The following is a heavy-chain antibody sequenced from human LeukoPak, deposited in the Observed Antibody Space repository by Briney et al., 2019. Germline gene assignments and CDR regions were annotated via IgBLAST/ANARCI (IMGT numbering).Heavy chain of an antibody. J-gene: IGHJ4*02. CDR2: ISSSGTNT. V-gene: IGHV3-11*04. Sequence: NPGGSLRLSCAAAGFTLSGYYMSWIRQAPGQGLEWVSCISSSGTNTNYADSVKGRFTISRDNAKNSVHLQMNSLRAEDTAVYYCARVRYSSGWYDFDYWGQGTLVTVSS. CDR3: ARVRYSSGWYDFDY. D-gene: IGHD6-19*01. CDR1: GFTLSGYY.